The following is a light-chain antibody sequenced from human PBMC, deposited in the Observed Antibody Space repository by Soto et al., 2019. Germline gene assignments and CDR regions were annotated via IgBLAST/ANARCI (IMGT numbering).Light chain of an antibody. CDR3: QQYNSFWT. V-gene: IGKV1-5*03. J-gene: IGKJ1*01. CDR2: RAS. CDR1: QSVITY. Sequence: DIQMTQSPSSLSASVGDRVTITCRASQSVITYLAWYQQKPGRAPKLLIYRASSLETGVPSRFSGSGSGTEFTLTISSLQPDDFATYYCQQYNSFWTFGQGTKVDIK.